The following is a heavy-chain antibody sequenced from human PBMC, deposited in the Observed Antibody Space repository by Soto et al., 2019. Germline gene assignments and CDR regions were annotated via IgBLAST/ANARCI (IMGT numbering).Heavy chain of an antibody. CDR2: INPSGGST. V-gene: IGHV1-46*01. CDR3: ARASSGATYAHFDY. J-gene: IGHJ4*02. D-gene: IGHD6-19*01. CDR1: GYTFTNYY. Sequence: ASVKVSCKASGYTFTNYYMHWVRQAPGQGLEWMGIINPSGGSTSYAQKFQGRVTMTRDMSTRKVYMELSSLTSEDTTVYYCARASSGATYAHFDYWGQGTLVTVSS.